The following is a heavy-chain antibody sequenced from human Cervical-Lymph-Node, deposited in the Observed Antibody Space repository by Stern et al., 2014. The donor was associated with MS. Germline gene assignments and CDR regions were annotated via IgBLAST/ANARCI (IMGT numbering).Heavy chain of an antibody. V-gene: IGHV4-59*01. D-gene: IGHD1-1*01. J-gene: IGHJ5*02. CDR1: GGSISSYY. Sequence: VQLVESGPGLVKPSETLSLTCTVSGGSISSYYWSWIRQPPGKGLEWIGYINYSGSTNYNPSLKSRVTISVDTSKNQFSLKLSSVTAADTAVYYCARDRGTTVDPWGQGTLVTVSS. CDR3: ARDRGTTVDP. CDR2: INYSGST.